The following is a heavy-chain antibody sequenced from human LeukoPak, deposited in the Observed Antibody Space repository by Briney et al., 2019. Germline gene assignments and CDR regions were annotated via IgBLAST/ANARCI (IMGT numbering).Heavy chain of an antibody. J-gene: IGHJ4*02. V-gene: IGHV3-33*06. CDR1: GFTFSSYG. D-gene: IGHD6-19*01. CDR3: AKAAADRGGYRSGWYSPFDY. CDR2: IWYDGSNK. Sequence: PGGSLRLSCAASGFTFSSYGMHWVRQAPGKGLEWVAVIWYDGSNKYYADSVKGRFTISRDNSKNTLYLQMNSLRAEDTAVYYCAKAAADRGGYRSGWYSPFDYWGQGTLVTVSS.